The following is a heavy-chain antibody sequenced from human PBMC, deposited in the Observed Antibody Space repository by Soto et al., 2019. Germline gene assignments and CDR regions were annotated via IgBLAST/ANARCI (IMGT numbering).Heavy chain of an antibody. CDR3: ARWGGAARYYYYYMDV. CDR2: IWYDGSNK. V-gene: IGHV3-33*01. J-gene: IGHJ6*03. D-gene: IGHD6-6*01. Sequence: GGSLRLSCAASGFTFSSYGMHWVRQAPGKGLEWVAVIWYDGSNKYYADSVKGRFTISRDNSKNTLYLQMNSLRAEDTAVYYCARWGGAARYYYYYMDVWGKGTTVTVSS. CDR1: GFTFSSYG.